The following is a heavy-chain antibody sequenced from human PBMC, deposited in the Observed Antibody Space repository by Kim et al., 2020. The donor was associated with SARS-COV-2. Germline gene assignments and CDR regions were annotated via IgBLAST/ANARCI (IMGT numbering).Heavy chain of an antibody. V-gene: IGHV3-30*04. CDR3: ARDPGAGFGECHYFDY. CDR1: GFTFSSYA. CDR2: ISYDGSNK. D-gene: IGHD3-10*01. J-gene: IGHJ4*02. Sequence: GGSLRLSCAASGFTFSSYAMHWVRQAPGKGLEWVAVISYDGSNKYYADSVKGRFTISRDNSKNTLYLQMNSLRAEDTAVYYCARDPGAGFGECHYFDYWGQGTLVTVSS.